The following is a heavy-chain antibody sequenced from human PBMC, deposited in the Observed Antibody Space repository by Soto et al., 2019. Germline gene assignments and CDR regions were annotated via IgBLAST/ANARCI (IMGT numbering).Heavy chain of an antibody. CDR2: IYWDDDK. V-gene: IGHV2-5*02. D-gene: IGHD3-22*01. J-gene: IGHJ5*02. CDR1: GFSLSTSGVG. Sequence: QITLKESGPTLVKPTQTLTLTCTFSGFSLSTSGVGVGWIRQPPGKALEWLALIYWDDDKRYSPSLKSRLTITKDXXKXQXDLTMTNMDPVDTATYYCAHSGGHYYDSSGDNWFDPWGQGTLVTVSS. CDR3: AHSGGHYYDSSGDNWFDP.